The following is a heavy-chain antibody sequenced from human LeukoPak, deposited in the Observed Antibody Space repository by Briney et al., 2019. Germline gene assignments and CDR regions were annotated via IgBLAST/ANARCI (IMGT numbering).Heavy chain of an antibody. CDR2: IRYDGSNK. D-gene: IGHD5-12*01. J-gene: IGHJ6*03. CDR3: AKGGGYEAQYYYYYLDA. V-gene: IGHV3-30*02. CDR1: GFTFSSYG. Sequence: GGSLRLSCAASGFTFSSYGMHWVRQAPGKGLEWVAFIRYDGSNKYYADSVKGRFTVSRDNSKNTLYLQMKSLRAEDTAVYYCAKGGGYEAQYYYYYLDAWGKGTTVTISS.